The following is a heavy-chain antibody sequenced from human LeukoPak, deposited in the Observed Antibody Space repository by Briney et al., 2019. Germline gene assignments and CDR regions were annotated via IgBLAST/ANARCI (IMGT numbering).Heavy chain of an antibody. V-gene: IGHV1-46*01. J-gene: IGHJ6*02. Sequence: ASVKVSCKASGYTFTSYYMHWVRQAPGQGLEWMGIIIPSGGSTSYAQKFQGRVTMTRDTSTSTVYMELSSLRAEDTAVYYCARGEMATTPALYYGMDVWGQGTTVTVSS. CDR2: IIPSGGST. CDR1: GYTFTSYY. D-gene: IGHD5-24*01. CDR3: ARGEMATTPALYYGMDV.